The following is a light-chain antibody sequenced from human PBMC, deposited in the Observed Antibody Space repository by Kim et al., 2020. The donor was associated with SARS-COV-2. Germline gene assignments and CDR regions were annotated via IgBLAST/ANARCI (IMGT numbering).Light chain of an antibody. V-gene: IGKV3-15*01. J-gene: IGKJ3*01. Sequence: SLGERATRSCRAGQRVRTILAWYQQTPGQAPRLLIYGAFTRATGIPAWFSGGGSGTEVTLSISSLQSEDFAVYYCQQYNSWPPFTVGPGTKVYIK. CDR3: QQYNSWPPFT. CDR2: GAF. CDR1: QRVRTI.